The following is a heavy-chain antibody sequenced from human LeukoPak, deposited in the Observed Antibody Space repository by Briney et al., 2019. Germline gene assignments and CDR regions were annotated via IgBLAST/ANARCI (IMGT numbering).Heavy chain of an antibody. Sequence: GGSLRLSCAASGFTFSSYSMNWVRQAPGKGLEWVSSISSSSSYIYYADSVKGRFTISRDNAKNSLYLQMNSLRAEDTAVYYCASSLGYCSGGSCYSEGYWGQGTLVTVSS. V-gene: IGHV3-21*01. J-gene: IGHJ4*02. D-gene: IGHD2-15*01. CDR3: ASSLGYCSGGSCYSEGY. CDR1: GFTFSSYS. CDR2: ISSSSSYI.